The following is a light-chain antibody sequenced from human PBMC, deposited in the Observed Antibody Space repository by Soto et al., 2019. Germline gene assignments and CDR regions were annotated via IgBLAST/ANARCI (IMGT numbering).Light chain of an antibody. Sequence: EIVLTQSPGILSLSPGERANLSCRASQSVSSSYLAWYQQKPGQAPRLLIYGASNRATGIPDRFSASGSKTNFTLTISRLEPEDFAVYYCQQYGSSPPYTFGQGTKLEIK. CDR3: QQYGSSPPYT. CDR2: GAS. CDR1: QSVSSSY. J-gene: IGKJ2*01. V-gene: IGKV3-20*01.